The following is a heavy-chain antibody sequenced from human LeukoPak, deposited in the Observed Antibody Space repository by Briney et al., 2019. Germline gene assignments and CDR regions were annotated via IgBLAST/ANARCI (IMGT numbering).Heavy chain of an antibody. J-gene: IGHJ4*02. CDR3: ARLQGRGDNYLDF. V-gene: IGHV4-59*08. CDR2: ISYSGST. CDR1: GGSINAYY. Sequence: SETLSLTCTVSGGSINAYYWSWLRQPPGKGLEWIGYISYSGSTNYNPSLKTLQSRVTFSVDTSKNQFSLTLSSVTAADTAVYYCARLQGRGDNYLDFWGQGALVTASS. D-gene: IGHD7-27*01.